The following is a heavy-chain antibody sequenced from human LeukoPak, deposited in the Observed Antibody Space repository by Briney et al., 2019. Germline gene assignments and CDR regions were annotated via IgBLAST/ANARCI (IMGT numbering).Heavy chain of an antibody. J-gene: IGHJ4*02. Sequence: GGSLRLSCAASGFTVSSNYMGWVRQAPGKGLEWVSVIYSGGSTYYADSVKGRFTISRDNSKNTLYLQMNSLRAEDTAVYYCARDHSGYLIYYFDYWGQGTLVTVSS. D-gene: IGHD3-22*01. V-gene: IGHV3-53*01. CDR2: IYSGGST. CDR3: ARDHSGYLIYYFDY. CDR1: GFTVSSNY.